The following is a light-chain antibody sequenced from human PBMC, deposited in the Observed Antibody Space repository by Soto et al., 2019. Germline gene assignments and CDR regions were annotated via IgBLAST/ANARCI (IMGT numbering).Light chain of an antibody. Sequence: EIVLTQSPGTLSLSPGESATLSCRASQSFSTNYLAWYQHKAGQAPRLLIYGASTRATGIPDRFSGSGCGADYTLTIRRLEPEDFAVYYCQQYASSMVYTFGQGTKLEVK. CDR2: GAS. V-gene: IGKV3-20*01. CDR3: QQYASSMVYT. J-gene: IGKJ2*01. CDR1: QSFSTNY.